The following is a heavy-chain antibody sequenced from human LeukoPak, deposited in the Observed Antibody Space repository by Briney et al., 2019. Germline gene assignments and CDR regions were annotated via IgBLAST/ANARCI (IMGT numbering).Heavy chain of an antibody. J-gene: IGHJ4*02. CDR3: ARVRGACSGTSCYYYFVY. V-gene: IGHV4-30-4*01. CDR1: GGSISSGDYY. D-gene: IGHD2-2*01. Sequence: SQTLSLTCSVSGGSISSGDYYWSWIRQPPGKSLEWIGYISYSGSTYYNPSLESRVTVSVDTSKNQFSLRLRSVTAADTAVYYCARVRGACSGTSCYYYFVYWGQGTLVTVSS. CDR2: ISYSGST.